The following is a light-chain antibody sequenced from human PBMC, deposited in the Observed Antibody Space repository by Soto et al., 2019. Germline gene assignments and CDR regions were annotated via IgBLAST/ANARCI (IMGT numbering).Light chain of an antibody. J-gene: IGKJ4*01. Sequence: EIVMTQSPATLSVSPGERATLSCRASQSVSSNLAWYQQKPGQAPRLLIYGASTRATGIPARFSGSGSGTELTLTISSLQSEDFAVYYCQQYNNWPPGRTFGGGTKVEIK. V-gene: IGKV3-15*01. CDR3: QQYNNWPPGRT. CDR2: GAS. CDR1: QSVSSN.